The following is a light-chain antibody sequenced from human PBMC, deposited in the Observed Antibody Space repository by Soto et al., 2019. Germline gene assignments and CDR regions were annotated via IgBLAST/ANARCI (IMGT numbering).Light chain of an antibody. V-gene: IGKV3-15*01. CDR2: GAS. J-gene: IGKJ1*01. CDR3: QQYNNWPPWT. CDR1: QSVRSN. Sequence: EIVMTQSPATLSVSPGERATLSCRASQSVRSNLAWYQQKPGQAPRLLIYGASTRATGIPARFSGSGSGTEFTLTISSLQSEDSAVYHCQQYNNWPPWTFGQGTKVAIK.